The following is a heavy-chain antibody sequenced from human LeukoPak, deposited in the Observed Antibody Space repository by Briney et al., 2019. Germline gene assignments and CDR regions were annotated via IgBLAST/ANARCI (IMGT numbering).Heavy chain of an antibody. J-gene: IGHJ4*02. D-gene: IGHD4-23*01. CDR3: AREATVVTPGGIEVRPADY. CDR1: GYTFTGYY. Sequence: ASVKVSCKASGYTFTGYYMHWVRQAPGQGLEWMGWINPNSGGTNYAQKFQGRVTMTRDTSISTAYMELSRLRSDDTAVYYCAREATVVTPGGIEVRPADYWGQGTLVTVSS. V-gene: IGHV1-2*02. CDR2: INPNSGGT.